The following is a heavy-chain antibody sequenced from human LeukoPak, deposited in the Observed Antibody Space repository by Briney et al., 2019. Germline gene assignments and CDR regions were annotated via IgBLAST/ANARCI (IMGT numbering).Heavy chain of an antibody. J-gene: IGHJ4*02. V-gene: IGHV4-34*01. Sequence: SETLSLTCAVFGGSFGSYSWSWIRQSPGKGLEWIGEINEGGSANFNPSLKSRVTISVDRSKNQFSLKLSSVTAADTAVYYCAKDEGPICLYGDCPFDYWGQGNMVTVSS. CDR1: GGSFGSYS. CDR3: AKDEGPICLYGDCPFDY. D-gene: IGHD4-17*01. CDR2: INEGGSA.